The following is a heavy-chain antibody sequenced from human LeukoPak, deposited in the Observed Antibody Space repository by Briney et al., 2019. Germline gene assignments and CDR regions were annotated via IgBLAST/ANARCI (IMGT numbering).Heavy chain of an antibody. Sequence: GGSLRLSCAASGFIISSNDMHWVRQAPGKGLEWVAVILYDGSNRYYVDSVKGRFTISRDNSKNTVYLQMNSLRAEDTAVYYCARGNGNINALDYWGQGTLVTVSS. CDR2: ILYDGSNR. CDR3: ARGNGNINALDY. J-gene: IGHJ4*02. V-gene: IGHV3-30-3*01. D-gene: IGHD5-24*01. CDR1: GFIISSND.